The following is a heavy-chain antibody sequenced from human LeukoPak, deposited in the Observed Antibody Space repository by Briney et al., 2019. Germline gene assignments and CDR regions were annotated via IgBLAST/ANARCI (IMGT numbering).Heavy chain of an antibody. CDR3: AKDVVGSSSPDFDY. D-gene: IGHD6-6*01. CDR1: GFTFSSYG. V-gene: IGHV3-33*06. J-gene: IGHJ4*02. CDR2: IWYDGSNK. Sequence: PGGSLRLSCAASGFTFSSYGMHWVRQAPGKGLEWVAVIWYDGSNKYYADSVKGRFTISRDNSKNTLYLQMNSLRAGDTAVYYCAKDVVGSSSPDFDYWGQGTLVTVSS.